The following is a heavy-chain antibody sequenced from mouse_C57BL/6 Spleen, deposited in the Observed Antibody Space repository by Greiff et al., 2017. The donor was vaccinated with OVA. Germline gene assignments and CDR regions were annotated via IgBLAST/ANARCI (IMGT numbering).Heavy chain of an antibody. CDR1: GFTFSSYT. J-gene: IGHJ2*01. Sequence: EVQVVESGGGLVKPGGSLKLSCAASGFTFSSYTMSWVRQTPEKRLEWVATISGGGGNTYYPDSVKGRFTISRDNAKNTLYLQMSSLRSEDTALYYCASNWEEGYWGQGTTLTVSS. V-gene: IGHV5-9*01. D-gene: IGHD4-1*01. CDR3: ASNWEEGY. CDR2: ISGGGGNT.